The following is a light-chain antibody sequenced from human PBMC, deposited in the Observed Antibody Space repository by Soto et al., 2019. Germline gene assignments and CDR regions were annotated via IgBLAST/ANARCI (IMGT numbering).Light chain of an antibody. V-gene: IGKV1-39*01. J-gene: IGKJ1*01. CDR2: GAS. CDR1: QSISNY. Sequence: DVQMTQSPSSLSASVVDRVTSTFRASQSISNYLNWYQQKPGRTPKLLIYGASNLQGGVPSRFSGSGSGTDFTLTISSLQPEDFATYYCQQSYSSFVTFGQGTKVDIK. CDR3: QQSYSSFVT.